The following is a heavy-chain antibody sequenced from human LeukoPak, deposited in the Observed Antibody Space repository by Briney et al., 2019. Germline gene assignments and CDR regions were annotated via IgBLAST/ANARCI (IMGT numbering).Heavy chain of an antibody. CDR3: ARSSGITRAEGY. D-gene: IGHD1-14*01. Sequence: GGSLRLSCAASGFSFSSYEMNWVRQAPGKGLVWVSRINSDGSSTTYADSVKGRFTISRDNAKNTLYLQMNSLRAEDTALYYCARSSGITRAEGYWGQGTLVTVSS. V-gene: IGHV3-74*01. J-gene: IGHJ4*02. CDR2: INSDGSST. CDR1: GFSFSSYE.